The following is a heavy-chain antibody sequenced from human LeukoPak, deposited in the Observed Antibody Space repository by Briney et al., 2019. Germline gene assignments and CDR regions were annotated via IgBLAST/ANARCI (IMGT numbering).Heavy chain of an antibody. CDR1: GFTFSSYA. D-gene: IGHD3-22*01. J-gene: IGHJ3*02. CDR3: ARGRWYDSSGSDAFDI. CDR2: ISGNGDIT. V-gene: IGHV3-23*01. Sequence: GGSLRLSCAASGFTFSSYAMTRVRQAPGKGLEWVSDISGNGDITYYADSVKGRFTISRDNTKNTVYLQVNSLRVEDTAVFYCARGRWYDSSGSDAFDIWGQGTMVTVSS.